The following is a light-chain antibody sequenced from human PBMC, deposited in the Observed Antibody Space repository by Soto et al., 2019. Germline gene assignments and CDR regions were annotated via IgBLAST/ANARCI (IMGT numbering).Light chain of an antibody. J-gene: IGKJ1*01. CDR1: QSVLLRSNNNNY. CDR2: WAS. CDR3: QQYYNTPWT. Sequence: DIVMTQSPDSLAVSLGERATTNCKSSQSVLLRSNNNNYLSWYQQKPGQPPKVLFYWASTRESGVPDRFSAGGSGTDFTLTISSLQTEDVAVYYCQQYYNTPWTFGQGTKVEIK. V-gene: IGKV4-1*01.